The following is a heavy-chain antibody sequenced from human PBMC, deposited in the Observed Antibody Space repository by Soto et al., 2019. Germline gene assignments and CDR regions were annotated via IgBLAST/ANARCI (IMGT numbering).Heavy chain of an antibody. V-gene: IGHV3-21*01. CDR2: ISSSSSYI. J-gene: IGHJ4*02. Sequence: EVQLVESGGGLVKPGGSLRLSCAASGFTFSSYSMNWVRQAPGKGLEWVSSISSSSSYIYYADSVKGRFTISRDNAKNSLYLQMNSLRAEDTAVYYCARNPLIGYCSGGSCYGDYWGQGTLVTVSS. D-gene: IGHD2-15*01. CDR3: ARNPLIGYCSGGSCYGDY. CDR1: GFTFSSYS.